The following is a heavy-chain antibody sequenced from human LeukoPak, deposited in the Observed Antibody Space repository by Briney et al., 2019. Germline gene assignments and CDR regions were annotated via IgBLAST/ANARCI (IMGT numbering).Heavy chain of an antibody. J-gene: IGHJ5*02. CDR2: INPNSGGT. Sequence: SVKVSCKASGYTFTGYYMHWVRQAPGQGLEWMGWINPNSGGTNYAQKFQGRVTMTRDTSISTAYMELSRLRSDDTAVYYCARTAGGGGELRDDWFDPWGQGTLVTVSS. D-gene: IGHD1-26*01. V-gene: IGHV1-2*02. CDR3: ARTAGGGGELRDDWFDP. CDR1: GYTFTGYY.